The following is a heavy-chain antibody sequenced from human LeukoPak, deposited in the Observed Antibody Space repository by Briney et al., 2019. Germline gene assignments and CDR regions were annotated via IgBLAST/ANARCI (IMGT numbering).Heavy chain of an antibody. CDR1: GGSFSGYY. CDR3: ARSHYYDSSGYYYDY. CDR2: INHSGST. J-gene: IGHJ4*02. V-gene: IGHV4-34*01. Sequence: SETLSLTCAVYGGSFSGYYWSWIRQPPGKGLEWIGEINHSGSTNYNPSLKSRVTMSVDTSKNQFSLKLSSVTAADTAVYYCARSHYYDSSGYYYDYWGQGTLVTVSS. D-gene: IGHD3-22*01.